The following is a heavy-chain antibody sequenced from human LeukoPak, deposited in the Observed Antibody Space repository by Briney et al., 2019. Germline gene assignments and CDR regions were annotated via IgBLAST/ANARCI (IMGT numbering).Heavy chain of an antibody. CDR1: GDSVSSNSAA. D-gene: IGHD3-10*01. J-gene: IGHJ3*02. CDR2: TYYRSKWYN. CDR3: AREVTYYYGSGSYYPAFDI. Sequence: SQTLSLTCAISGDSVSSNSAAWHWIRQSPSRGLEWLGRTYYRSKWYNDYAVSVKSRITINPDTSKNQFSLQLNSVTPEGTAVYYCAREVTYYYGSGSYYPAFDIWGQGTMVTVSS. V-gene: IGHV6-1*01.